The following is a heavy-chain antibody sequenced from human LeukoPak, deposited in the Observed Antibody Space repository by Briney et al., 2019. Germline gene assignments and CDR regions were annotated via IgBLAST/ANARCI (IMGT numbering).Heavy chain of an antibody. J-gene: IGHJ4*02. V-gene: IGHV4-34*01. D-gene: IGHD2-2*02. CDR2: MNHSGRT. CDR3: ARSWAPGYCSSTTCYNFDY. CDR1: GGSFSDYY. Sequence: SETLSLTCAVYGGSFSDYYWSWIRQSPGKGLEWIGEMNHSGRTNCNPSLKSRVTISVDTSKNEFSLKLSSVTAADTAVYYCARSWAPGYCSSTTCYNFDYWGQGTLVTVSS.